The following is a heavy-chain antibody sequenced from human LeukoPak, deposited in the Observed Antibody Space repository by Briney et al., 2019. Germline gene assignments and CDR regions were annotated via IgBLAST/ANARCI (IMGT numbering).Heavy chain of an antibody. CDR3: ARDSTYYYDSGSSGPHYFDN. J-gene: IGHJ4*02. V-gene: IGHV3-30*01. D-gene: IGHD3-10*01. CDR2: ITSCGTYE. Sequence: GKSLRLSCAASGFTFSNYAMHWVRQAPGKGLEGVSLITSCGTYEYYADSVKGRFTISRDNSKNTLYLQWNSLRAEDTAVYYWARDSTYYYDSGSSGPHYFDNWGQGTLVTVSS. CDR1: GFTFSNYA.